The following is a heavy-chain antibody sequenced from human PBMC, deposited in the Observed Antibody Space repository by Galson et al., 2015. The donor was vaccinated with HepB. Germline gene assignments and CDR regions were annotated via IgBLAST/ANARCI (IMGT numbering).Heavy chain of an antibody. J-gene: IGHJ4*02. Sequence: SVKVSCKASGSTFTRHYMHWVRQAPGQGLEWMGIITPSDGSTNYAQRYQGRVTMTRDTSTNTVYMELSGLRSEDTAVYYCAREGYDSSGYYESFDHWGQGTLVTVSS. CDR1: GSTFTRHY. V-gene: IGHV1-46*01. CDR3: AREGYDSSGYYESFDH. D-gene: IGHD3-22*01. CDR2: ITPSDGST.